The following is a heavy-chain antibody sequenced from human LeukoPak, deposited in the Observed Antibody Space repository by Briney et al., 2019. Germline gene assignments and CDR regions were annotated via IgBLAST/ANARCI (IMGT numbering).Heavy chain of an antibody. CDR1: AFTFSSYS. J-gene: IGHJ4*02. V-gene: IGHV3-23*01. D-gene: IGHD6-13*01. CDR2: ITGSGGST. CDR3: AKVPLIAAPKHFDY. Sequence: GGSLRLSCAASAFTFSSYSMNWVRQAPGKGLEWVSAITGSGGSTYYADSVKGRFTISRDNSKNTLYLQMNRLRAEDTAVYYCAKVPLIAAPKHFDYWGQGTLVTVSS.